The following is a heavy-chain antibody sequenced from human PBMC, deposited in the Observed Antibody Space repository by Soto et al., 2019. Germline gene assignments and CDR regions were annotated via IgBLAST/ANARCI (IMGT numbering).Heavy chain of an antibody. Sequence: QVQLVQSGAEVKKPWASVKVSCKASGYTFTSYGISWVRQAPGQGLEWMGWISAYNGNTNYAQKLQGRGTMTTDTSTRTAYMERRILASDDTAVYYWARDPVYGDYEIDYWGQGTLVTVSS. CDR1: GYTFTSYG. D-gene: IGHD4-17*01. CDR3: ARDPVYGDYEIDY. CDR2: ISAYNGNT. J-gene: IGHJ4*02. V-gene: IGHV1-18*01.